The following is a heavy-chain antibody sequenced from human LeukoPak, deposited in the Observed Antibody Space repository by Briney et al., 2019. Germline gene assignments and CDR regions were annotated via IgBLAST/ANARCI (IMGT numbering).Heavy chain of an antibody. Sequence: SETLSLTCTVSGGSISNYYWTWIRQPAGRGLEWIGRMSASGSSNYSPSLKSRVTMSVDTSKSQFSLRLNSVTAADTAVYYCAREAAGQWFDPWGQGTLVTVSS. J-gene: IGHJ5*02. CDR3: AREAAGQWFDP. CDR1: GGSISNYY. CDR2: MSASGSS. V-gene: IGHV4-4*07. D-gene: IGHD6-25*01.